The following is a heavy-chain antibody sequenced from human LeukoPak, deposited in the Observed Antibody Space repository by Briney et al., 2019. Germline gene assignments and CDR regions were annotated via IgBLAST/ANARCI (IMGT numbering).Heavy chain of an antibody. D-gene: IGHD4-17*01. CDR2: IYTGGIT. V-gene: IGHV3-66*01. J-gene: IGHJ6*02. CDR3: ARDSRTEGYGMDA. CDR1: GFSVSSKF. Sequence: GGSLRLSCAASGFSVSSKFMPWVRQAPGKGLEWVSVIYTGGITYYADSVKGRFTISRDNSKNTLYLQLNSLRDEDTAVYYCARDSRTEGYGMDAWGQGTTVTVSS.